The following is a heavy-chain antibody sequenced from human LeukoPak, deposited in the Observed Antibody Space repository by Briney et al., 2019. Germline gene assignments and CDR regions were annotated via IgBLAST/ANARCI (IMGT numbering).Heavy chain of an antibody. CDR2: IYYSGST. Sequence: SETLSLTCTVSGGSISSSSYYWGWIRQPPGKGLEWIGSIYYSGSTYYNPSLKSRVTISVDTSKNQFSLKLSSVTAADTAVYYCARAGITMVRGVILNWFDPWGQGTLVTVSS. CDR1: GGSISSSSYY. J-gene: IGHJ5*02. D-gene: IGHD3-10*01. V-gene: IGHV4-39*07. CDR3: ARAGITMVRGVILNWFDP.